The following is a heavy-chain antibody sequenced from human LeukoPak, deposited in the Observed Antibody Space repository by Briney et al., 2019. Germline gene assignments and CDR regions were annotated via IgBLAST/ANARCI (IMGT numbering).Heavy chain of an antibody. CDR3: ARSMSGSREL. J-gene: IGHJ4*02. CDR2: ISYDGSNK. Sequence: PGGSLRLSCAASGFTFSSYGMHWVRQAPGKGLEWVAVISYDGSNKYYADSVKGRFTISRDNSKNTLYLQMNSLRAEDTAMYYCARSMSGSRELWGQGTLVTVSP. D-gene: IGHD1-26*01. CDR1: GFTFSSYG. V-gene: IGHV3-30*03.